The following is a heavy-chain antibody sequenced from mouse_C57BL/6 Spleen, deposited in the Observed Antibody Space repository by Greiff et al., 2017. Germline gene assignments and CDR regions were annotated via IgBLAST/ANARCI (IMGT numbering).Heavy chain of an antibody. Sequence: EVQLQQSGPELVKPGASVKISCKASGYTFTDYSMHWVKQSHGQSLEWIGDINPNNGGTSYNQKFKGKATLTVDKSSSTAYMELRSLTSEDSAVYYCARSSAGDDALDYWGQGTSVTVSA. J-gene: IGHJ4*01. V-gene: IGHV1-26*01. CDR1: GYTFTDYS. D-gene: IGHD3-2*02. CDR3: ARSSAGDDALDY. CDR2: INPNNGGT.